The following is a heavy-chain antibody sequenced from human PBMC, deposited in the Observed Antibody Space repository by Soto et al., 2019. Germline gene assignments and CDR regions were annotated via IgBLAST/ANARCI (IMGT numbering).Heavy chain of an antibody. CDR2: IDPSDSQT. V-gene: IGHV5-10-1*01. J-gene: IGHJ4*02. Sequence: GESLKISCKGSGYSFAGYWITWVRQKPGKGLEWMGRIDPSDSQTYYSPSFRGHVTISAAKSITTVFLQWSSLRASDTAMYYCARQIYDSDTGPNFQYYFDSWGQGTLVTVSS. CDR1: GYSFAGYW. D-gene: IGHD3-22*01. CDR3: ARQIYDSDTGPNFQYYFDS.